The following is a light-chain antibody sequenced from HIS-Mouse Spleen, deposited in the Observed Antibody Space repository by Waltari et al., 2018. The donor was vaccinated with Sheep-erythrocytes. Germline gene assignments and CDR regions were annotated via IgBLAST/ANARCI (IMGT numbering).Light chain of an antibody. CDR1: SRDGGGYNY. CDR2: DVS. V-gene: IGLV2-11*01. Sequence: QSALTQPRSVSGSPGQSVTISCTGTSRDGGGYNYVSWYQQQPGKAPKLMIYDVSKRPSGVPDRFSGSKSGNTASLTISGLQAEDEADYYCCSYAGSYNHVFATGTKVTVL. J-gene: IGLJ1*01. CDR3: CSYAGSYNHV.